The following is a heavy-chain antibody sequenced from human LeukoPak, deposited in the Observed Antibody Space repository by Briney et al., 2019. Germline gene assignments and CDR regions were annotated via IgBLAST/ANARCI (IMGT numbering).Heavy chain of an antibody. D-gene: IGHD2-15*01. CDR1: GGSIRSGNYY. CDR3: ARGDCSASNCYGFNYYYVGV. V-gene: IGHV4-30-4*08. J-gene: IGHJ6*03. Sequence: SQTLSLTCTVSGGSIRSGNYYWSWIRQPPGKGLEWIGHIYSSGSTAYNPSLKSRVTISVDTSNNKFSLKLSSVTAADTAIYYCARGDCSASNCYGFNYYYVGVWGKGHTVTVS. CDR2: IYSSGST.